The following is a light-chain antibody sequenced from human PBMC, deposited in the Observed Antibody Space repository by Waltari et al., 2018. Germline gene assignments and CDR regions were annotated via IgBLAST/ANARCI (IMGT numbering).Light chain of an antibody. J-gene: IGLJ2*01. Sequence: QSVLTQPPSTSGTPGQTVTISCSGRTSNIGTNTVTWYQLLPETAPKTVIFANYHRPSGVPDRFSASKSGTSASLVISGLQSEDEADYFCATWDDNLSGRVFGGGTKVTVL. CDR3: ATWDDNLSGRV. CDR1: TSNIGTNT. CDR2: ANY. V-gene: IGLV1-44*01.